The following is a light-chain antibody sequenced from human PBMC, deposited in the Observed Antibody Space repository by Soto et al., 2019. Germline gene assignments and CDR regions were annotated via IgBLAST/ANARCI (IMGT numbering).Light chain of an antibody. J-gene: IGKJ4*02. CDR2: GAS. V-gene: IGKV1-9*01. CDR3: HQLNSYLSLM. Sequence: IQLTQSPSSLSASVGDRVTITCRASQGISSYLAWYQQKPGKAPKLLIYGASTLQNGVPSRFSGRESPTYSTLNIGNRQPEHFATCSDHQLNSYLSLMCRGGTKVEIK. CDR1: QGISSY.